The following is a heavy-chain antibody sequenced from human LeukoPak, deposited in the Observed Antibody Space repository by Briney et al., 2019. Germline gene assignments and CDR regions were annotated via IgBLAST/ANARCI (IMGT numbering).Heavy chain of an antibody. J-gene: IGHJ4*02. Sequence: ASVKVSCKASGGTFSSYAISWVRQAPGQGLEWMGGIIPIFGTANYAQKFQGRVTITADKSTSTAYMELSSLRSEDTAVYYCARGLERYYYGSGRHWGQGTLVTVSS. CDR1: GGTFSSYA. CDR2: IIPIFGTA. CDR3: ARGLERYYYGSGRH. D-gene: IGHD3-10*01. V-gene: IGHV1-69*06.